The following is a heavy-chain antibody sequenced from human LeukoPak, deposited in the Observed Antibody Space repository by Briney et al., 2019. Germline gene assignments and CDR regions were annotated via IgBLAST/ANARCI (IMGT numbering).Heavy chain of an antibody. CDR3: ARESSSRRFVFDV. CDR2: SSSDGGEQ. D-gene: IGHD6-13*01. V-gene: IGHV3-30*15. CDR1: GFTFRGNL. Sequence: GGSLRLSCAASGFTFRGNLLHWVRQAPGKGLEWGAGSSSDGGEQYYADSVKGRFTFSRDNSKSTLVLQMSSLRPDDTAVYYCARESSSRRFVFDVWGQGTVVTVSS. J-gene: IGHJ3*01.